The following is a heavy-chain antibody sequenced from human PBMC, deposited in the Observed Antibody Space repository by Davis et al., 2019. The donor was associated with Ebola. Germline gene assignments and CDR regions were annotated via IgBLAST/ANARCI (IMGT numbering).Heavy chain of an antibody. J-gene: IGHJ4*02. V-gene: IGHV3-33*01. CDR2: IWNDGSHK. CDR3: ARDGQSSFELLFGWFDY. Sequence: PGGSLRLSCAASGFTFSSFAIHWVRQSPGKGLEWVAAIWNDGSHKYYADSVKGRFTISRDKSKNTVYLQMNSLRAEDTAVYYCARDGQSSFELLFGWFDYWGQGTLVTVSS. CDR1: GFTFSSFA. D-gene: IGHD3-3*01.